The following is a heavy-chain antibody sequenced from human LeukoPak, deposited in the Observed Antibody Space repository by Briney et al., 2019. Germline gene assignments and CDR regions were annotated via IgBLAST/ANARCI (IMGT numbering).Heavy chain of an antibody. J-gene: IGHJ4*02. CDR2: ISSSSSTI. CDR3: ARDKYRMGISYYFDY. Sequence: GGSLRLSCAASGFTFSDYYMSWIRQAPGKGLEWVSYISSSSSTIYYADSVKGRFTISRDNAKNSLYLQMNSLRAEDTAVYYCARDKYRMGISYYFDYWGQGTLVTVSS. D-gene: IGHD5-12*01. V-gene: IGHV3-11*04. CDR1: GFTFSDYY.